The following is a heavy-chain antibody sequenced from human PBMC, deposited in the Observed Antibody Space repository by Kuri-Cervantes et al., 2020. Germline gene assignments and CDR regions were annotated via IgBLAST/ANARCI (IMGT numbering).Heavy chain of an antibody. CDR3: ARVTRHYDSSGYYYDVFYAFDI. V-gene: IGHV4-30-4*01. Sequence: SETLSLTCTVSGGSISSGGYYWSWIRQPPGKGLEWIGYIYYSGSTYYNPSLKSRVTISVDTSKNQFSLNLSSVTAADTAVYYCARVTRHYDSSGYYYDVFYAFDIWGQGTRGTGS. J-gene: IGHJ3*02. D-gene: IGHD3-22*01. CDR1: GGSISSGGYY. CDR2: IYYSGST.